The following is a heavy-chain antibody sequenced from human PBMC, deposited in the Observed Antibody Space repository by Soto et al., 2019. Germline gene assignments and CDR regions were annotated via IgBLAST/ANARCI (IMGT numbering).Heavy chain of an antibody. CDR1: GFTFSISA. J-gene: IGHJ4*02. CDR3: ARGRIIFGGVIGHFDY. V-gene: IGHV3-30*09. D-gene: IGHD3-16*01. Sequence: PGGSLRLSCAASGFTFSISAMDWVRQAPGKGLEWVAVISYDGSDKYYADSVRGRFAVARDNSKNTLYLKMNSLRDEDTGVYYCARGRIIFGGVIGHFDYWGQGIQVTVSS. CDR2: ISYDGSDK.